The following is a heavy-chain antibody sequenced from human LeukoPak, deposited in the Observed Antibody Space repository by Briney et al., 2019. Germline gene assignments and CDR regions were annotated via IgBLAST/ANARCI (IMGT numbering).Heavy chain of an antibody. CDR3: ARARIGELFVDY. CDR1: GYTFTSYA. J-gene: IGHJ4*02. Sequence: GASVKVSCKASGYTFTSYAMHWVRQAPGQRLEWMGWINAGNGNTKYSQEFQGRVTITRDTPASTAYMELSSLRSEDMAVYYCARARIGELFVDYWGQGTLVTVSS. CDR2: INAGNGNT. V-gene: IGHV1-3*03. D-gene: IGHD3-10*01.